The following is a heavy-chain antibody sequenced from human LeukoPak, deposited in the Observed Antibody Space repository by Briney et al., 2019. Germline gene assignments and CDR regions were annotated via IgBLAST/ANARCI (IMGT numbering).Heavy chain of an antibody. CDR2: IYTSGST. CDR1: VGSISSYY. CDR3: ARVQAYGEIDP. J-gene: IGHJ5*02. D-gene: IGHD4-17*01. V-gene: IGHV4-4*07. Sequence: PSETLSLTCTVSVGSISSYYWSWIRQPAGKGLVWIGRIYTSGSTNYNPSLKRRVTMSVATSKNQFSLKLSSVTAADTAVYYCARVQAYGEIDPWGQGTLVTVSS.